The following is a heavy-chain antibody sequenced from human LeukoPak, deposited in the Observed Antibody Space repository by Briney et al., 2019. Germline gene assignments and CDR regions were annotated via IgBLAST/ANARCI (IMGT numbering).Heavy chain of an antibody. CDR3: ARGPELIDTGMDV. D-gene: IGHD1-7*01. CDR1: GFTFSSYG. V-gene: IGHV3-33*01. Sequence: PGRSLRLSCAASGFTFSSYGMHWVRQAPGKGLEWVAVIWYDGSNKYYADSVKGRFTISRDNSKNTLYLQMNSLRAEDTAVYYCARGPELIDTGMDVWGQGTTVTVSS. J-gene: IGHJ6*02. CDR2: IWYDGSNK.